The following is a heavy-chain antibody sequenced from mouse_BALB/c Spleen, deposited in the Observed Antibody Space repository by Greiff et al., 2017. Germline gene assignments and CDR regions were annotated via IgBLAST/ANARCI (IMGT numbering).Heavy chain of an antibody. D-gene: IGHD2-10*02. J-gene: IGHJ4*01. CDR2: INPSTGYT. CDR3: ASGYGKPYAMAY. Sequence: VQLQQSGAELAKPGASVKMSCKASGYTFTSYWMHWVKQRPGQGLEWIGYINPSTGYTEYNQKFKDKATLTADKSSSTAYMQLSSLTSEDSAVYYCASGYGKPYAMAYWGQGTSVTVSA. V-gene: IGHV1-7*01. CDR1: GYTFTSYW.